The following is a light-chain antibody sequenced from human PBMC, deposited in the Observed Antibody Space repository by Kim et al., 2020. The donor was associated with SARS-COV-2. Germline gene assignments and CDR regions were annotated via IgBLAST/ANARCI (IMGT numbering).Light chain of an antibody. V-gene: IGKV3-20*01. CDR1: QSVSSSY. Sequence: EIVLTQSPGTLSLSPGERATLSCRASQSVSSSYLAWYQQKPGQTPRLLIYGASSRATDIPDRFSGSGSGADFTLTISRLEPEDFAVYYCQQYGISRWTFGQGTKVDIK. CDR3: QQYGISRWT. J-gene: IGKJ1*01. CDR2: GAS.